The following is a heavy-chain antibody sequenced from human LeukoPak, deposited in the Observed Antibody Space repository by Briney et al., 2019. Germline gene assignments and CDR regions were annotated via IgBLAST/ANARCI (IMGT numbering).Heavy chain of an antibody. Sequence: GGSLRLSCAASGFTFSSYAMSWVRQAPGKGLEWVSAISGSGGSTYYADSVKGRFTISRDNSKNTLYLQMNSLRAEDTAVYYCARNPRGSGSYYFDYWGQGTLVTVSS. CDR1: GFTFSSYA. CDR2: ISGSGGST. CDR3: ARNPRGSGSYYFDY. J-gene: IGHJ4*02. V-gene: IGHV3-23*01. D-gene: IGHD3-22*01.